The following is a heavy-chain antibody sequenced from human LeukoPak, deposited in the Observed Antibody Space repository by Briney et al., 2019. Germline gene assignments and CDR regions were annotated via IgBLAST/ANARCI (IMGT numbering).Heavy chain of an antibody. J-gene: IGHJ4*02. CDR1: GFTFSSYA. CDR2: ISGSGGST. V-gene: IGHV3-23*01. Sequence: GGSLRLSCAASGFTFSSYAMSWVRQAPGKGLEWVSAISGSGGSTYYADSVKGRFTISRDNSKNTLYLQMNSLRAEDTAVYYCAKDFLTYNDFWSGYFFDYWGQGTLVTVSS. D-gene: IGHD3-3*01. CDR3: AKDFLTYNDFWSGYFFDY.